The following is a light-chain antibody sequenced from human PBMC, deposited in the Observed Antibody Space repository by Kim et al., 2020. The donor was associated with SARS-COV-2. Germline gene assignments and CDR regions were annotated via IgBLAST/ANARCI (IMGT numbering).Light chain of an antibody. J-gene: IGKJ4*01. CDR2: GAS. CDR3: QQYGSSPR. V-gene: IGKV3-20*01. Sequence: LSPGERATLSCRASQSVTSNSLAWYQQKPGQTPRLLIYGASSRVPGIPDRFSGSGSGTDFSLTISRLEPEDFAVYYCQQYGSSPRFGGGTKVDIK. CDR1: QSVTSNS.